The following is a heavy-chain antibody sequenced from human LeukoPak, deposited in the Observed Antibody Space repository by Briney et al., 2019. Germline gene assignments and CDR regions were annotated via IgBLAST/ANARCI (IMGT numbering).Heavy chain of an antibody. CDR3: SASYFKSGFDP. D-gene: IGHD2/OR15-2a*01. J-gene: IGHJ5*02. Sequence: SETLSLTCTVSGGSVSSGSYYWSWIRQPPGKGLEWIGYIYYSGSTTYNPSLKSRATISIDTSKSQFSLKLTSVTAADTAVYYCSASYFKSGFDPWGQGTLVTVSS. CDR2: IYYSGST. CDR1: GGSVSSGSYY. V-gene: IGHV4-61*01.